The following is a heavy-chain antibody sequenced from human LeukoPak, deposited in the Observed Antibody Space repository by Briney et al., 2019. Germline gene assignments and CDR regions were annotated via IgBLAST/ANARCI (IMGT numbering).Heavy chain of an antibody. Sequence: PGGSLRLSCAASGFTFSSYGMHWVRQAPGKGLEWVAFIRYDGSNKYYADSVKGRFTISRDNSKNTLYLQMNSLRVEDTAVYYCARGSDWSHYFDYWGQGTLVTVSS. V-gene: IGHV3-30*02. J-gene: IGHJ4*02. CDR3: ARGSDWSHYFDY. CDR2: IRYDGSNK. CDR1: GFTFSSYG. D-gene: IGHD6-19*01.